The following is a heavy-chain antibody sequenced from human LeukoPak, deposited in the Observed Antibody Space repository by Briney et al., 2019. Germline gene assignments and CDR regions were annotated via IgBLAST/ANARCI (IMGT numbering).Heavy chain of an antibody. V-gene: IGHV3-43*01. CDR2: ISWDGGST. CDR1: GFTFDDYT. J-gene: IGHJ4*02. CDR3: TRGGVAALDY. D-gene: IGHD6-19*01. Sequence: PGGSLRLSCAASGFTFDDYTMHWVHQAPGKGLEWVSLISWDGGSTYYADSVKGRFTISRDNSKNSLYLQMNSLRTEDTALYYCTRGGVAALDYWGQGTLVTVSS.